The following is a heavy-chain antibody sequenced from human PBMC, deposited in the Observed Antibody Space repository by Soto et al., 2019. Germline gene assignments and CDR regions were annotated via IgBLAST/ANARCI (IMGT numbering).Heavy chain of an antibody. CDR2: IYNSGST. CDR1: GGSVSSGSYY. CDR3: ARESGAWRYYFDY. J-gene: IGHJ4*02. V-gene: IGHV4-61*03. Sequence: SETLSLTCTVSGGSVSSGSYYWSWIRQPPGKGLEWIGYIYNSGSTNYNPSLKSRVTISVDTSKNLFSLKMSSVTAADTAVYYCARESGAWRYYFDYWGRGTLVTVSS. D-gene: IGHD2-15*01.